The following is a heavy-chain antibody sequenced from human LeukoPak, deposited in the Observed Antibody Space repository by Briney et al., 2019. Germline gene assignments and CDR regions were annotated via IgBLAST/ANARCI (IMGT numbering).Heavy chain of an antibody. J-gene: IGHJ4*02. Sequence: GGSLRLSCAASGFTFSSYEMNWVRQPPGKGLEWISYISSSGSSISYADSVKGRFTISRDNAKNTLYLQMNSLRAEDTAVYYCTKSFGPVIAAAGAGTDWGQGTLVTVSS. CDR2: ISSSGSSI. D-gene: IGHD6-13*01. CDR3: TKSFGPVIAAAGAGTD. V-gene: IGHV3-48*03. CDR1: GFTFSSYE.